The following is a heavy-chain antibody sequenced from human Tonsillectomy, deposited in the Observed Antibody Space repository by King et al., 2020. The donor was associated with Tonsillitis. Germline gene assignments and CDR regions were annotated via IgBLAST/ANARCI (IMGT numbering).Heavy chain of an antibody. D-gene: IGHD3-3*01. Sequence: VQLQESGPGLVKPSETLSLTCTVSGYSISSGYYWGWIRQPPGKGLEWIGSIYHSGSTYYNPSLKSRVIISVDTSKNQFSLKLSSVTAADPAVYYCARVPYFDFWSGSGNDYWGQGTLVTVSS. CDR1: GYSISSGYY. CDR3: ARVPYFDFWSGSGNDY. CDR2: IYHSGST. J-gene: IGHJ4*02. V-gene: IGHV4-38-2*02.